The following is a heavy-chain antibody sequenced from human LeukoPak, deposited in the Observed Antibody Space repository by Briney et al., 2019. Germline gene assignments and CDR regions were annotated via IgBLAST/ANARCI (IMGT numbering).Heavy chain of an antibody. CDR3: AILMLAAPFDY. V-gene: IGHV3-23*01. CDR1: GFTFSSYA. Sequence: GGSLRLSCAASGFTFSSYAMSWVRQAPGKGLEWVSGISGSGDSTYYADSVKGRFTMSRDNSKNTLYLQMNSLRPEDTAVYYCAILMLAAPFDYWGQGTLVTVSS. D-gene: IGHD2-15*01. CDR2: ISGSGDST. J-gene: IGHJ4*02.